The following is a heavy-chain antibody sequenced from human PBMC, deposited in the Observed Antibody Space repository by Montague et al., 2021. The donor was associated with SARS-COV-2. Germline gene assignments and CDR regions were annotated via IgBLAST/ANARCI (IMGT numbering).Heavy chain of an antibody. CDR3: ARGDVVVVAANDYYYGMDV. CDR1: GGSISSYY. CDR2: IYYSGST. Sequence: SETLSLTCTVSGGSISSYYWSWIRQPPGKGLEWIGYIYYSGSTNYNPSLKSRVTISVDTSKNQFSLKLCSVTAADTAVYYCARGDVVVVAANDYYYGMDVWGQGTTVTVSS. J-gene: IGHJ6*02. V-gene: IGHV4-59*01. D-gene: IGHD2-15*01.